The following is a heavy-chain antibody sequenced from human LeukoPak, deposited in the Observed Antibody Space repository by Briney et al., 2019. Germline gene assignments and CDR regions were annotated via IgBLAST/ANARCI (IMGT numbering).Heavy chain of an antibody. D-gene: IGHD6-19*01. Sequence: GGSLRLSCAASGFNFSSYGMSWVRQAPGKGLEGVSAISGSGGSTYYADSVKGRFTISRDNSKNTLYLQMNSLRAEDTAVYYCAKDDYGSSGWHKWDYWGQGTLVSVSS. CDR2: ISGSGGST. CDR3: AKDDYGSSGWHKWDY. V-gene: IGHV3-23*01. CDR1: GFNFSSYG. J-gene: IGHJ4*02.